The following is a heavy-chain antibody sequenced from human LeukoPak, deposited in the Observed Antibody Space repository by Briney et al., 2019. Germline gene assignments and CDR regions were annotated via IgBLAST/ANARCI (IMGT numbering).Heavy chain of an antibody. CDR3: AIHYGSGSYQVDY. Sequence: ASVKVSCKASGYTFTGYYMHWVRQAPGQGLEWMGWINPNSGGTNYAQKFQGWVTMTRDTSISTAYMELSRLRSDDTAVYYCAIHYGSGSYQVDYWGQGTLVTVSS. V-gene: IGHV1-2*04. D-gene: IGHD3-10*01. CDR1: GYTFTGYY. CDR2: INPNSGGT. J-gene: IGHJ4*02.